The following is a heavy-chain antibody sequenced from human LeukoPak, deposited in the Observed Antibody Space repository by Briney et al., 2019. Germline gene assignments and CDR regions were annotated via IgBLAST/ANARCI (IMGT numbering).Heavy chain of an antibody. J-gene: IGHJ3*02. CDR1: GYTFTSYG. CDR3: AREPLPPSSIAARIRVRAFDI. CDR2: ISAYNGNT. V-gene: IGHV1-18*01. D-gene: IGHD6-6*01. Sequence: GASVTVSCKASGYTFTSYGISWVRQAPGQGLEWMGWISAYNGNTNYAQKLQGRVTMTTDTSTSTAYMELRSLRSDDTAVYYCAREPLPPSSIAARIRVRAFDIWGQGTMVTVPS.